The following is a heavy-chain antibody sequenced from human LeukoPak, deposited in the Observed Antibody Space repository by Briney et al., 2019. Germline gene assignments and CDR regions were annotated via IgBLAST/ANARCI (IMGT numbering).Heavy chain of an antibody. J-gene: IGHJ5*02. CDR3: ARSSYSGNNWFDP. V-gene: IGHV4-38-2*01. Sequence: PSETLSLTCAVSGYSISSGYYWGWIRQPPGKGLEWIGSIYHSGSTYYNPSLKSRVTISVDTSKNQFSLKLSSLTPADTAVYYCARSSYSGNNWFDPCAKGTLVTVSS. D-gene: IGHD1-26*01. CDR2: IYHSGST. CDR1: GYSISSGYY.